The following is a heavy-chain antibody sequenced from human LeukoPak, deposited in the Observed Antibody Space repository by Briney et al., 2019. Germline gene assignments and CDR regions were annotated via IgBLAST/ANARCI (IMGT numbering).Heavy chain of an antibody. V-gene: IGHV4-59*08. CDR3: VRRDNTGWNYFDH. D-gene: IGHD6-19*01. J-gene: IGHJ4*02. Sequence: SETLSLTCTVSGGSINSHYWSWIRQPPGKGLQWIGDIYYSERTNYNPSLRSRVTISVDTSKNQLSLKLTSVLAADTAMYYCVRRDNTGWNYFDHWGQGLLVTVSS. CDR1: GGSINSHY. CDR2: IYYSERT.